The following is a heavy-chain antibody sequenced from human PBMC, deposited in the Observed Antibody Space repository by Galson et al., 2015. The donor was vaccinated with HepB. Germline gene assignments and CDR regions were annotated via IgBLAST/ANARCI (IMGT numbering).Heavy chain of an antibody. J-gene: IGHJ4*02. Sequence: SLRLSCAASGFSFSSYGMHWVRQAPGKGLEWVAVISYDGSNKYYADSVKGRFTISRDNSKNTLYLQMNSLRAEDTAVYYCAKETSPPHTYYYDTKGLISDWGQGTLVTVSS. CDR2: ISYDGSNK. V-gene: IGHV3-30*18. CDR3: AKETSPPHTYYYDTKGLISD. CDR1: GFSFSSYG. D-gene: IGHD3-22*01.